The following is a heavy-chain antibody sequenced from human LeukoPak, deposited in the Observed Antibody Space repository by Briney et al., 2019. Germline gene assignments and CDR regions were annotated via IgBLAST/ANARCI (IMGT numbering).Heavy chain of an antibody. V-gene: IGHV3-11*04. Sequence: GGSLRLSCEASGFSFSDNYMTWIRQPPGKGLEWIAYIRSGGTTVYYADSVKGRFTISRDDAKNSLFLQMRSLRPEDTAVYYCARGEYHQDGIGYNRFDNWGQGALVTVSS. D-gene: IGHD5-24*01. CDR3: ARGEYHQDGIGYNRFDN. J-gene: IGHJ4*02. CDR1: GFSFSDNY. CDR2: IRSGGTTV.